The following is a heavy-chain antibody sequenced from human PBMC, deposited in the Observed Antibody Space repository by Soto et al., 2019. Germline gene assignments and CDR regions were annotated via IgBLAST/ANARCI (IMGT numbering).Heavy chain of an antibody. CDR2: IYYSGTT. CDR3: AKAIVVVKWLGSSPWFDP. D-gene: IGHD3-22*01. J-gene: IGHJ5*02. Sequence: SETLSLPCTVSGGSISTCGSDWSWIPQHPVKGLEFIGYIYYSGTTYYNPSPKSRVTISVDASKSQFSLKLSSVTAADTAVYYCAKAIVVVKWLGSSPWFDPWGQGTLVTVSS. CDR1: GGSISTCGSD. V-gene: IGHV4-31*03.